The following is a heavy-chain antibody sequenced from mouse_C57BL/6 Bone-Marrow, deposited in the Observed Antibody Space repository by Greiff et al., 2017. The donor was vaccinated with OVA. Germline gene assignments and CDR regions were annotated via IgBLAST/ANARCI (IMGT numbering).Heavy chain of an antibody. D-gene: IGHD2-4*01. J-gene: IGHJ4*01. Sequence: QVQLQQSGPELVKPGASVKISCKASGYAFSSSWMNWVKQRPGKGLEWIGRIYPGDGDTNYNGKFKGKATLTADKSSSTAYMQLSSLTSEDSAVYFCARSMITTVYYYAMDYWGQGTSVTVSS. CDR1: GYAFSSSW. CDR3: ARSMITTVYYYAMDY. V-gene: IGHV1-82*01. CDR2: IYPGDGDT.